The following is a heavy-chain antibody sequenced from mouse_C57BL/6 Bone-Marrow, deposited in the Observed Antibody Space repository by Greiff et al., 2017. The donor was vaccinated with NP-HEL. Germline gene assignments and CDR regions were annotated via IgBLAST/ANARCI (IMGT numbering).Heavy chain of an antibody. D-gene: IGHD1-1*01. CDR1: GYTFTSYW. J-gene: IGHJ2*01. CDR2: IYPGSGST. CDR3: AGSITTVDY. V-gene: IGHV1-55*01. Sequence: QVQLQQPGAELVKPGASVKMSCKASGYTFTSYWITWVKQRPGQGLEWIGDIYPGSGSTNYHEKFKSKATLTIDTSYSTAYMQLSSLTSEDSAVYYCAGSITTVDYWGQGTTLTVSS.